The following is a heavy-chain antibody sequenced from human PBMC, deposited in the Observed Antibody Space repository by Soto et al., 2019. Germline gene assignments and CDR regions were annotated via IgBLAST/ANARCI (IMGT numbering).Heavy chain of an antibody. CDR2: IYYSGST. D-gene: IGHD3-10*01. CDR3: ARNGVRGAWFDP. CDR1: GGSISSGGYY. Sequence: SETLSLTCTVSGGSISSGGYYWSWIRQHPGKGLEWIGYIYYSGSTYYNPSLKSRVTISVDTSKNQFSLKLSSVTAADTAVYYCARNGVRGAWFDPWGQGTLVNVSS. J-gene: IGHJ5*02. V-gene: IGHV4-31*03.